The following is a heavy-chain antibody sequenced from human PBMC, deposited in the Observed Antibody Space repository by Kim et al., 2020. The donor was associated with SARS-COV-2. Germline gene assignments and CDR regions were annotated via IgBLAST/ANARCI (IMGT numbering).Heavy chain of an antibody. V-gene: IGHV1-2*02. CDR1: GYTFTGYY. J-gene: IGHJ4*02. CDR2: INPRSGDT. CDR3: ARNNSGYN. Sequence: ASVKVSCKASGYTFTGYYMHWVRQAPGQGLEWMGWINPRSGDTNYAQNFQGRVTMTRDTSISTAYMELSRLRSDDTAIYYCARNNSGYNWGQGTLVTVSS. D-gene: IGHD3-22*01.